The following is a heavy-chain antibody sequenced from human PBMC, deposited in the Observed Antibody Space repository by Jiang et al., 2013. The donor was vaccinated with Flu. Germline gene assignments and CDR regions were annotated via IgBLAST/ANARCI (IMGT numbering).Heavy chain of an antibody. D-gene: IGHD3-10*01. CDR2: IIPTFGTT. Sequence: SGAEVKKPGSSVKVSCKASGGTFSSYGISWVRQAPGQGLEWMGGIIPTFGTTNYAQKFQDRVTIIADKSTSTAHMEVSSLRSEDTAVYYCAKDREFRGSNWFDTWGQGTLVTVSS. CDR3: AKDREFRGSNWFDT. J-gene: IGHJ5*02. CDR1: GGTFSSYG. V-gene: IGHV1-69*06.